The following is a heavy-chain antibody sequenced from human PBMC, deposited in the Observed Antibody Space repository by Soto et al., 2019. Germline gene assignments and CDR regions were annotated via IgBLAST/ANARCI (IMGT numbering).Heavy chain of an antibody. Sequence: EVQLLESGGGLVQPGGSLRLSCAASGFTFSSYAMSWVRQAPGKGLEWVSAISGSGGSTYYADSVKGRFTISRDNSKNTLYLQMNSLRAEDTAVYYCAKDLCSSTSCYLYYYYYYMAVWGKGPTVTVSS. J-gene: IGHJ6*03. D-gene: IGHD2-2*01. CDR3: AKDLCSSTSCYLYYYYYYMAV. V-gene: IGHV3-23*01. CDR2: ISGSGGST. CDR1: GFTFSSYA.